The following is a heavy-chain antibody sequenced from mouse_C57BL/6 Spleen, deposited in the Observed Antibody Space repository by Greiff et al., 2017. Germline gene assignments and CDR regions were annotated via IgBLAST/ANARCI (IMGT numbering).Heavy chain of an antibody. Sequence: VQLQQSGPELVKPGASVKMSCKASGYTFTDYNMHWVKQSHGKSLEWIGYINPNNGGTSYNQKFKGKATLTVNKSSSTAYMELRSLTSEDSAVYYCARDDYDGGNAMDYWGQGTSVTVSS. CDR3: ARDDYDGGNAMDY. J-gene: IGHJ4*01. CDR2: INPNNGGT. CDR1: GYTFTDYN. V-gene: IGHV1-22*01. D-gene: IGHD2-4*01.